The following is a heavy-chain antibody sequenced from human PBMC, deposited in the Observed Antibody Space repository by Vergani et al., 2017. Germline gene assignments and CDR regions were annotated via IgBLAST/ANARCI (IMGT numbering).Heavy chain of an antibody. V-gene: IGHV3-30*02. CDR2: IRHDGTNQ. CDR3: ATSRGTCSNTSCFYHYAMDV. J-gene: IGHJ6*02. CDR1: AFIFSSFG. Sequence: QVHIVESGGGVVQPGGSLRLSCAASAFIFSSFGMHWARQVPGKGLEWVAFIRHDGTNQYYADSVQGRFTISRDNSSNTLYLQMNSLKPEDTAVYYCATSRGTCSNTSCFYHYAMDVWGQGTTVTVSS. D-gene: IGHD2-2*01.